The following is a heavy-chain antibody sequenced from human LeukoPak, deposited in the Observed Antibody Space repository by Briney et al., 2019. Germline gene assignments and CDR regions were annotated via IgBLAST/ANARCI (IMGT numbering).Heavy chain of an antibody. J-gene: IGHJ4*02. CDR3: SREGYDILTGDYIVD. V-gene: IGHV4-34*01. D-gene: IGHD3-9*01. CDR1: GGSFSGYY. Sequence: SETLSLTCTAYGGSFSGYYWSWIRQALGKGLEWIGEINHRGYSNYNPSLKSRVTISVDTSKNEFSLKLNSVTAADTAVYYCSREGYDILTGDYIVDWGQGTLVTVSS. CDR2: INHRGYS.